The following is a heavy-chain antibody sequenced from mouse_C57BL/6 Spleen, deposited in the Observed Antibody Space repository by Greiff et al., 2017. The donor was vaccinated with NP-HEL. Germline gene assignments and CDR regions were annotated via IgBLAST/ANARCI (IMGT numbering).Heavy chain of an antibody. D-gene: IGHD2-1*01. V-gene: IGHV1-55*01. CDR2: IYPGSGST. J-gene: IGHJ2*01. CDR3: AREAYGNSYFDY. CDR1: GYTFTSYW. Sequence: VQLQQPGAELVKPGASVKMSCKASGYTFTSYWITWVKQRPGQGLEWIGDIYPGSGSTNYNEKFKSKATLTVDTSSSTAYMQLSSLTSEDSAVYYCAREAYGNSYFDYWGQGTTLTVSS.